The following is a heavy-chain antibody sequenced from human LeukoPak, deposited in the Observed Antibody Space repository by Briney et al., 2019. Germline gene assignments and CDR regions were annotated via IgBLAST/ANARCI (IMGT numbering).Heavy chain of an antibody. V-gene: IGHV4-34*01. Sequence: PSETLSLTCAVYGGSFSGYYWSWIRQPPGKGLEWIGEINHSGSTNYNPSLKSRVTISADTSKNQFSLKLNSVSAADTAIYYCARRGTGIYGYFDYWGQGTLVTVSS. CDR2: INHSGST. D-gene: IGHD6-13*01. CDR3: ARRGTGIYGYFDY. CDR1: GGSFSGYY. J-gene: IGHJ4*02.